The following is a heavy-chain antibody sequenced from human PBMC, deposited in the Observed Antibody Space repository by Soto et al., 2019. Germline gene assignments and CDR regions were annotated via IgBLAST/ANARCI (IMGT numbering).Heavy chain of an antibody. D-gene: IGHD5-18*01. CDR1: GGSVSSGDYY. CDR2: VYYSGST. J-gene: IGHJ5*02. CDR3: ARIPVDTYMIYWFDP. Sequence: PSETLSLTCTVLGGSVSSGDYYWSGMRQPPGKGLEWIGYVYYSGSTNYNPSLKSRVTVSVDTSKNQFSLKLSSVTAGDTAVYYCARIPVDTYMIYWFDPWGQGTLVTVSS. V-gene: IGHV4-61*08.